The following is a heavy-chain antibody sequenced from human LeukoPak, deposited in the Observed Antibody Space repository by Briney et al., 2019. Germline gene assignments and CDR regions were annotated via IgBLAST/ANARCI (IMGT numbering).Heavy chain of an antibody. J-gene: IGHJ4*02. CDR1: GFTFSSYG. V-gene: IGHV3-30*02. Sequence: GGSLRLSCAASGFTFSSYGMHWVRQAPGKGLEWVAFIRYDGSNKNYADSVKGRFTISRDNSKNTLYLQMNSLRAEDTAVYYCAKDRMTTVTGYFDYWGQGTLVTVSS. D-gene: IGHD4-11*01. CDR2: IRYDGSNK. CDR3: AKDRMTTVTGYFDY.